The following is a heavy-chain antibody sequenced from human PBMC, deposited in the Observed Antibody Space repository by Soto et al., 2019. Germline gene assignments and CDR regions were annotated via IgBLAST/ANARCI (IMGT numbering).Heavy chain of an antibody. CDR2: MNPNSGNT. D-gene: IGHD1-26*01. CDR1: GYTFTSYD. J-gene: IGHJ4*02. CDR3: AIVPTPGVGRGDYFDY. V-gene: IGHV1-8*01. Sequence: ASVKVSCKASGYTFTSYDINWVRQATGQGLEWMGWMNPNSGNTGYAQKFQGRVTMTRNTSISTAYMELSSLRSEDTAVYYCAIVPTPGVGRGDYFDYWGQGTLVTVSS.